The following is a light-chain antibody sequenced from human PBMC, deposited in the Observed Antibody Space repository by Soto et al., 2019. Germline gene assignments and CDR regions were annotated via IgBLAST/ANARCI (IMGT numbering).Light chain of an antibody. V-gene: IGLV2-14*03. Sequence: QSALTQPASVSGSPGQSITVSCTGISSDVGDSTYVSWYQQHPGKAPRLITSDVNNRPSGVSPRFSGSKSGNTASLTISGLQAEDEALYFCSSYTSASALGIFGGGTKVTVL. CDR2: DVN. J-gene: IGLJ2*01. CDR1: SSDVGDSTY. CDR3: SSYTSASALGI.